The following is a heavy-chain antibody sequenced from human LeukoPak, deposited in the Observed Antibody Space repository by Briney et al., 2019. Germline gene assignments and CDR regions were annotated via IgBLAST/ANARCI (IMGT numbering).Heavy chain of an antibody. Sequence: GGSLRLSCVDSGFTFSSYSMNWVRQAPGEGPEWISYISSSSGTTYYADSVTGRFTISRDNAKNSLYLQMNSLRDEDTAVYYCARSIRVATMIFDYWGQGTLSPSPQ. D-gene: IGHD5-12*01. V-gene: IGHV3-48*02. CDR2: ISSSSGTT. CDR1: GFTFSSYS. CDR3: ARSIRVATMIFDY. J-gene: IGHJ4*02.